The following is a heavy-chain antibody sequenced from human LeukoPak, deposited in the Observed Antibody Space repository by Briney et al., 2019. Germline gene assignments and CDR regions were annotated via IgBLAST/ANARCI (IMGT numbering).Heavy chain of an antibody. CDR1: GGSISSYY. CDR2: IYYSGST. CDR3: ARGGYYYGSGSYSYLDY. V-gene: IGHV4-59*01. J-gene: IGHJ4*02. Sequence: SETLSLTCTVSGGSISSYYWSWIRQPPGKVLEWIGYIYYSGSTNYNPSLKSRVTISVDTSKNQFSLKLSSVTAADTAVYYCARGGYYYGSGSYSYLDYWGQGTLVTVSS. D-gene: IGHD3-10*01.